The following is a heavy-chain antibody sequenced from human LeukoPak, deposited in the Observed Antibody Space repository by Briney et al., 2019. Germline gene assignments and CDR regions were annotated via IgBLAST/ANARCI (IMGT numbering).Heavy chain of an antibody. CDR2: ISSSSSYI. D-gene: IGHD3-22*01. CDR1: GFTFSSYS. J-gene: IGHJ4*02. Sequence: GGSLRLSCAASGFTFSSYSMNWVRQAPGKGLEWVSSISSSSSYIYYADSVKGRFTISRDNAKNSLYLQMNRLRAEDTAVYYCARLEYYYDSSGYVDYWGQGTLVTVSS. V-gene: IGHV3-21*01. CDR3: ARLEYYYDSSGYVDY.